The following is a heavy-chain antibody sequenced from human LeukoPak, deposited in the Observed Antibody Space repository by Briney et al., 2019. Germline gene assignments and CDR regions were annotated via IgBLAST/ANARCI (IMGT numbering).Heavy chain of an antibody. CDR3: AREVSYRSSWYLDY. V-gene: IGHV3-53*01. J-gene: IGHJ4*02. CDR1: GFTVNSNY. CDR2: IHSGGNT. D-gene: IGHD6-13*01. Sequence: GGSLRLSCAASGFTVNSNYMSWVRQAPGKGLEWVSVIHSGGNTYYADSVKGRFTISRDNPKNTLYRLMNSLRAEDTAVYYCAREVSYRSSWYLDYWGQGTLVTVSS.